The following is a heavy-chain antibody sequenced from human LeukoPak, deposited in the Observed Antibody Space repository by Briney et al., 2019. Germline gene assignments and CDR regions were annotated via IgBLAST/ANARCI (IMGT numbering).Heavy chain of an antibody. CDR2: ISGSGGST. CDR1: GFTFSSYW. CDR3: AKILRGYAGGLFDYDYVWGSYRYFDY. V-gene: IGHV3-23*01. J-gene: IGHJ4*02. Sequence: GGSLRLSCAASGFTFSSYWMHWVRQAPGKGLEWVSAISGSGGSTYYADSVKGRFTISRDNSKNTLYLQMNSLRAEDTAVYYCAKILRGYAGGLFDYDYVWGSYRYFDYWGQGTLVTVSS. D-gene: IGHD3-16*02.